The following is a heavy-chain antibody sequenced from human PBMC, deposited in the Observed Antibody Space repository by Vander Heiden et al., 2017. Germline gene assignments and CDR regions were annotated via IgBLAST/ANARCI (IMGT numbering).Heavy chain of an antibody. V-gene: IGHV3-9*01. CDR1: GFTFDDYA. J-gene: IGHJ4*02. Sequence: EVQLVESGGGLVQPARSLRLSCAASGFTFDDYAMHWVRQAPGKGLEWVSGISWNSGSIGYADSVKGRFTISRDNAKNSLYLQMNSLRAEDTALYYCAKGGIAVASHNFDYWGQGTLVTVSS. CDR3: AKGGIAVASHNFDY. CDR2: ISWNSGSI. D-gene: IGHD6-19*01.